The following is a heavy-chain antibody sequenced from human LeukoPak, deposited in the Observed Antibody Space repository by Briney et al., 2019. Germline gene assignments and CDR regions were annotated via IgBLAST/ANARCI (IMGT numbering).Heavy chain of an antibody. V-gene: IGHV4-31*03. Sequence: PSETLSLTCTVSGGSISSGGYYWSWIRQHPGKGLEWIGYIYYSGSTYYNPSLKSRVTISVDTSKNQFSLKLSSVTAADTAVYYCARVAPSITMVRGASDYWGQGTLVTVSS. CDR1: GGSISSGGYY. D-gene: IGHD3-10*01. CDR3: ARVAPSITMVRGASDY. CDR2: IYYSGST. J-gene: IGHJ4*02.